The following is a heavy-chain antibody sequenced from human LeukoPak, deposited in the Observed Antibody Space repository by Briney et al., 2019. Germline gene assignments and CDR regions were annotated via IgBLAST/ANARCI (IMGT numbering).Heavy chain of an antibody. CDR1: GGSISSSSYY. J-gene: IGHJ5*02. Sequence: KTSETLSLTCTVSGGSISSSSYYWGWIRQPPGKGLEWIGSIYYSGSTYYNPSLKSRVTISVDTSKNQFSLKLSSVTAADTAVYYCARTMVRGEGRFDPWGQGTLVTVSS. CDR3: ARTMVRGEGRFDP. V-gene: IGHV4-39*01. D-gene: IGHD3-10*01. CDR2: IYYSGST.